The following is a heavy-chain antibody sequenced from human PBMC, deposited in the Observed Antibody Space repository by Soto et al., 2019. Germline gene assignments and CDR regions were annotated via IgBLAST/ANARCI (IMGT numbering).Heavy chain of an antibody. Sequence: GGSLRLSCAASGFTFSSYGMHWVRQAPGKGLEWVAVIWYDGSNKYYADSVKGRFTISRDNSKNTLYLQMNSLRAEDTAVYYCARMPPLAAAGRRGLDYWGQGTLVTVYS. J-gene: IGHJ4*02. CDR2: IWYDGSNK. CDR1: GFTFSSYG. V-gene: IGHV3-33*01. CDR3: ARMPPLAAAGRRGLDY. D-gene: IGHD6-13*01.